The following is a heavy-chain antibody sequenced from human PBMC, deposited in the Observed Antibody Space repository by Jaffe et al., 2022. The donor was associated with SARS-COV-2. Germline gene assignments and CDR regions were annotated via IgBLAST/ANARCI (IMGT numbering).Heavy chain of an antibody. V-gene: IGHV3-7*01. CDR2: IKQDGSET. CDR1: GFTFSSYW. Sequence: EVQLVESGGGLVQPGGSLRLSCAASGFTFSSYWMSWVRQAPGKGLEWVANIKQDGSETYSVDSVKGRFTFSRDNAENSLYLQMNSLRVEDTAVYYCARDDCSSTNCHWGAFDIWGQGTMVTVSS. J-gene: IGHJ3*02. D-gene: IGHD2-2*01. CDR3: ARDDCSSTNCHWGAFDI.